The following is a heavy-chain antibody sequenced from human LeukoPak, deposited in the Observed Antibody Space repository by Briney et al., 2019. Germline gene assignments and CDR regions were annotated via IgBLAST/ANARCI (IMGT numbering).Heavy chain of an antibody. V-gene: IGHV4-31*03. Sequence: SETLSLTCTVSGGSISSGGYYWSWIRQHPGKGLEWIGYVYYSGSTYYNPSLKSRVTISVDTSKNQFSLKLSSVTAADTAVYYCAARRAYYDSSGYYFSPFDYWGQGTLATVSS. CDR2: VYYSGST. CDR3: AARRAYYDSSGYYFSPFDY. D-gene: IGHD3-22*01. CDR1: GGSISSGGYY. J-gene: IGHJ4*02.